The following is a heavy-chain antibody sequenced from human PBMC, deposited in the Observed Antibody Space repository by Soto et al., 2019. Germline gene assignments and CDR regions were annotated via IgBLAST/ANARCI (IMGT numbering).Heavy chain of an antibody. V-gene: IGHV3-21*04. CDR3: AKPWGVGATLDYFDY. D-gene: IGHD1-26*01. CDR1: GFTFSSYS. CDR2: ISSGSSNI. J-gene: IGHJ4*02. Sequence: PGGSLRLSCAASGFTFSSYSMNWVRQAPGKGLEWVSLISSGSSNIYYADSVKGRFTISRDNSKNSLYLQMNSLRTEDTALYYCAKPWGVGATLDYFDYWGQGTLVTVSS.